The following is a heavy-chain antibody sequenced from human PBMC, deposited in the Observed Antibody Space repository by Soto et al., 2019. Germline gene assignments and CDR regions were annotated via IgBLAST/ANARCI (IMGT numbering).Heavy chain of an antibody. CDR3: ARVGSSIATRAFDY. D-gene: IGHD6-6*01. J-gene: IGHJ4*02. Sequence: SETLSLTCTVSGGSISSGDYYWRWIRPPPGKGLEWIGYIYYSGSTYYNPSLKSRVTISVDTSKNQFSLKLSSVTAADTAVYYCARVGSSIATRAFDYWGQGTLVTSPQ. V-gene: IGHV4-30-4*01. CDR2: IYYSGST. CDR1: GGSISSGDYY.